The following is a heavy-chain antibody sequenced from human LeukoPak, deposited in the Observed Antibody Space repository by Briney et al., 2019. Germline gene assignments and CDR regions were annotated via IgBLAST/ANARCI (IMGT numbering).Heavy chain of an antibody. J-gene: IGHJ4*02. V-gene: IGHV3-66*01. D-gene: IGHD6-19*01. CDR3: ARDVTSGWYPVYFDY. Sequence: GGSLRLSCAASGFTFRSYAMSWVRQAPGKGLEWVSVIYSGGSTYYADSVKGRFTISRDNSKNTLYLQMNSLRAEDTAVYYCARDVTSGWYPVYFDYWGQGTLVTVSS. CDR2: IYSGGST. CDR1: GFTFRSYA.